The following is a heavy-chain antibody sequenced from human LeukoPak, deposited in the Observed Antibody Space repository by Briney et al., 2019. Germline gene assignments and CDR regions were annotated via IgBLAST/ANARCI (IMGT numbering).Heavy chain of an antibody. Sequence: GGSLRLSCAASGFTFSSYSMNWVRQAPGKGLEWVSYISSSSSTIYYADSVKGRFTISRDNAKNSLNLQMNSLRAEDTAVYYCARDSSYYYDSSGYYDYWGQGTLVTVSS. CDR3: ARDSSYYYDSSGYYDY. CDR2: ISSSSSTI. J-gene: IGHJ4*02. CDR1: GFTFSSYS. V-gene: IGHV3-48*01. D-gene: IGHD3-22*01.